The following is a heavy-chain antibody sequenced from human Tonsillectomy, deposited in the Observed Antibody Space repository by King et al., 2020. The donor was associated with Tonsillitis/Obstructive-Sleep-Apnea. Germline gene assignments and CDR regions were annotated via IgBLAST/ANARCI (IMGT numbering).Heavy chain of an antibody. D-gene: IGHD5-24*01. CDR3: ARKTGHNLGAFDI. CDR1: GFTFSIND. J-gene: IGHJ3*02. Sequence: VQLVESGGGVVQPGRSLRLSCAASGFTFSINDMHWVRQAPGKGLEWVAFTWYDGSEKYYGDSVNGRFTISRDNSKKTLYLQMNSLRAEDTAVYYCARKTGHNLGAFDIWGQGTMVTVSS. CDR2: TWYDGSEK. V-gene: IGHV3-33*01.